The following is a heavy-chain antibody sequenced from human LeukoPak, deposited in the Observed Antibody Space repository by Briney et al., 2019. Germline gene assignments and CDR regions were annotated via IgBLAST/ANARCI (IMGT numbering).Heavy chain of an antibody. J-gene: IGHJ4*02. CDR1: GYSFTSYW. CDR2: IYPGDSDT. Sequence: GESLKISCQGSGYSFTSYWIGWVRQMPGKGLEWMGIIYPGDSDTRYSPSFQGQVTISADKSISTAYLQWSSLKASDTAMYYCARPTYYYDSSGYYLDYWGQGTLVTVSS. D-gene: IGHD3-22*01. CDR3: ARPTYYYDSSGYYLDY. V-gene: IGHV5-51*01.